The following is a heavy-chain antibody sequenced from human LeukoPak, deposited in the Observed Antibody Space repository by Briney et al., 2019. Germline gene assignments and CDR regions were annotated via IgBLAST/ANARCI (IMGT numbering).Heavy chain of an antibody. D-gene: IGHD6-13*01. Sequence: ASVEVSCKASGYTFTGYYMRWVRQAPGQGLEWMGWINPDSGGTNYAQKFQGWVTMTRDTPISTAYMELSRLRSDDTAVYYCARGQGYSGIYGMDVWGQGTTVTVSS. V-gene: IGHV1-2*04. CDR1: GYTFTGYY. CDR3: ARGQGYSGIYGMDV. J-gene: IGHJ6*02. CDR2: INPDSGGT.